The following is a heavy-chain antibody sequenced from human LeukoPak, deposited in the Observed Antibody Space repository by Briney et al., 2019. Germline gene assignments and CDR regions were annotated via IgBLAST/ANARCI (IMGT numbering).Heavy chain of an antibody. CDR3: ARNLHVVVPVTSDY. Sequence: GASVKVSCKASGYTFTSYYMHWVRQAPGQGLEWMGIINPSGGSTSYAQKFQGRVTMTRDTSTSTAYMELRSLRSDDTAVYYCARNLHVVVPVTSDYWGQGTLVTVSS. CDR2: INPSGGST. D-gene: IGHD2-2*01. J-gene: IGHJ4*02. V-gene: IGHV1-46*01. CDR1: GYTFTSYY.